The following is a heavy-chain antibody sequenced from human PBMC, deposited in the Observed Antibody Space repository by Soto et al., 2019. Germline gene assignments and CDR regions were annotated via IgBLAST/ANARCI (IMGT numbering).Heavy chain of an antibody. J-gene: IGHJ5*02. CDR1: GGSISSYY. V-gene: IGHV4-59*01. D-gene: IGHD3-3*01. CDR3: ARTYYDFWSGYWRWFDP. Sequence: PSETLSLTCTVSGGSISSYYWSWIRQPPGKGLEWIGYIYYNESTNYNPSLKSRVNKSVDTSKNQFSLKLSSVTAADTAVYYCARTYYDFWSGYWRWFDPWGQGTLVTVS. CDR2: IYYNEST.